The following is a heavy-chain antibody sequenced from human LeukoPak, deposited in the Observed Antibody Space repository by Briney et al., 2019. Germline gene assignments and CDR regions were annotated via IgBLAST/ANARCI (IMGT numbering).Heavy chain of an antibody. D-gene: IGHD2-2*01. CDR2: IYYGGST. Sequence: PSETLSLTCTVSGGSISSSSYYWGWIRQPPGKGLEWIGSIYYGGSTYYNPSLKSRVTISVDTSKNQFSLRLSSVTAADTAVYYCARHGSQYLKYCFDYWGQGTLVTVSS. CDR3: ARHGSQYLKYCFDY. V-gene: IGHV4-39*01. J-gene: IGHJ4*02. CDR1: GGSISSSSYY.